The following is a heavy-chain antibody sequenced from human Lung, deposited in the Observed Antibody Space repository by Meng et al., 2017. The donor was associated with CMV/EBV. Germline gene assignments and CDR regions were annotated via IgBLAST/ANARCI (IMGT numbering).Heavy chain of an antibody. J-gene: IGHJ4*02. CDR1: GGSISSSTYY. Sequence: QLHLQGPGPGLVRPSETLSLTCSVSGGSISSSTYYWAWIRQPPGKGLEWIGSLYDSGSTYYHPSLKSRVTISVDTSKTYFSLKLRSVTAADTAVYYCARDLEYWGQGTLVTVSS. CDR2: LYDSGST. V-gene: IGHV4-39*07. CDR3: ARDLEY. D-gene: IGHD1-1*01.